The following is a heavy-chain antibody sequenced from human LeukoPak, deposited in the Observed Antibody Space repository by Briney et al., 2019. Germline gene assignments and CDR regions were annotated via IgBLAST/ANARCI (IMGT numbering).Heavy chain of an antibody. CDR1: GGSISSSSYY. D-gene: IGHD5-18*01. Sequence: SETLSLTCTVSGGSISSSSYYWGWIRQPPGKGLEWIGNIYYSGSTYYNPSLKSRVSISVDTSKKHSSLRLSSVTAADTAVYYCARLGGYSYGYSGAFDIWGQGTMVTVSS. CDR3: ARLGGYSYGYSGAFDI. V-gene: IGHV4-39*02. J-gene: IGHJ3*02. CDR2: IYYSGST.